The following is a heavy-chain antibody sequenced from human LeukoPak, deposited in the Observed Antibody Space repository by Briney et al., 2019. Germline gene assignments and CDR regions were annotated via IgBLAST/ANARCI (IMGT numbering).Heavy chain of an antibody. CDR3: ARDHAGSGRAFDY. CDR2: LSSGGINK. CDR1: GFTFSTYG. J-gene: IGHJ4*02. D-gene: IGHD2-15*01. V-gene: IGHV3-30*03. Sequence: GGSLRLSCAASGFTFSTYGIHWVRQAPGKGLVCVGLLSSGGINKHYADSVKGRFIISRDNSMNTLYLQMNSLGVEDTAVYYCARDHAGSGRAFDYWGQGTLVTVSS.